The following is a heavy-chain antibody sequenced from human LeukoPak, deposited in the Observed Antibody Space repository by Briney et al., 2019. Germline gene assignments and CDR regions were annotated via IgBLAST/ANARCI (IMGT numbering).Heavy chain of an antibody. J-gene: IGHJ4*02. CDR2: IGTAGDT. V-gene: IGHV3-13*01. D-gene: IGHD3-16*02. Sequence: PGGSLRLSCAASGFTFSSYDMPGAGQATGKGREWVSAIGTAGDTYYPGSVKGRFTISRESAKNSLYLQMNSLRAGDTAVYYCARGELSTANFDYWGQGTLVTVSS. CDR1: GFTFSSYD. CDR3: ARGELSTANFDY.